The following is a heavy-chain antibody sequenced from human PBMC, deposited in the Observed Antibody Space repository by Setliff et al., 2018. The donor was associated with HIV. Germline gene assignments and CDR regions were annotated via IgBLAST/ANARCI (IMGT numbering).Heavy chain of an antibody. Sequence: GESLKIFCKGSGYSFTTYWIGWVRQMPGKGLEWMGIIHPGDSETRYSPSFQGRVIISADKSISTAYLQWSSLKASDTAMYYCASLQPDAVDVWGQGTTVTVSS. CDR2: IHPGDSET. J-gene: IGHJ6*02. V-gene: IGHV5-51*01. CDR3: ASLQPDAVDV. CDR1: GYSFTTYW.